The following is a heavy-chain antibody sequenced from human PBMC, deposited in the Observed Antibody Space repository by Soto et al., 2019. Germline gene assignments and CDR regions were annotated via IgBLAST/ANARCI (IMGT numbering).Heavy chain of an antibody. CDR2: INSAGSST. CDR1: EFTYSSYW. J-gene: IGHJ4*02. V-gene: IGHV3-74*01. D-gene: IGHD1-1*01. Sequence: EVQLVESGGGLVQPGGSLRLSCAASEFTYSSYWMHWVRQVPGKGLVWVSRINSAGSSTNYADSVQGRFTISRDNSKNTLYRQINSLRAEDTAVYYCARPRYDGDGTPFDYWCQGSLVTVSS. CDR3: ARPRYDGDGTPFDY.